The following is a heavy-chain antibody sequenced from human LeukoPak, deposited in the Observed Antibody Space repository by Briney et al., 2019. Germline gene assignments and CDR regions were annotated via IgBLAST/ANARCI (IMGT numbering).Heavy chain of an antibody. CDR3: ARDSTYEKYAFDI. D-gene: IGHD3-22*01. V-gene: IGHV4-31*03. CDR2: IYYSGST. J-gene: IGHJ3*02. Sequence: PSETLSLTCTVSGGSISSGGYYWSWIRQHPGMGLEWIGYIYYSGSTYYNPSLKSRVTISVDTSKNQFSLKLSSVTAADTAVYYCARDSTYEKYAFDIWGQGTMVTVSS. CDR1: GGSISSGGYY.